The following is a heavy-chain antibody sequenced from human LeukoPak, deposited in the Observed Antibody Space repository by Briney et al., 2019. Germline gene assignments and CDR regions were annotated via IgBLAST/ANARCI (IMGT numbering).Heavy chain of an antibody. D-gene: IGHD2-2*01. Sequence: SVKVSCKASGGTFSSYAISWVRQAPGQGLEWMGRIIPILGIANYAQKFQGRVTITADKSTSTAYMELSSLRSEDTAVYYCARALVVVPAATRESLDYWGQGALVTVSS. CDR3: ARALVVVPAATRESLDY. CDR2: IIPILGIA. J-gene: IGHJ4*02. CDR1: GGTFSSYA. V-gene: IGHV1-69*04.